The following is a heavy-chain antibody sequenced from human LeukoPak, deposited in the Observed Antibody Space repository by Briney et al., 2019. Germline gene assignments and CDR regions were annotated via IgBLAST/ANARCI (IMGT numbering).Heavy chain of an antibody. Sequence: ASVKVSCKASGYTFTNYGISWVRQAPGRGLEWMGWISAYNGNTNYAQKLQGRVTMTTDTSTSTAYMELRSLRSDDTAVYYCARDYYDSSGYAEYFQHWGQGTLVTVSS. CDR2: ISAYNGNT. CDR3: ARDYYDSSGYAEYFQH. CDR1: GYTFTNYG. J-gene: IGHJ1*01. D-gene: IGHD3-22*01. V-gene: IGHV1-18*01.